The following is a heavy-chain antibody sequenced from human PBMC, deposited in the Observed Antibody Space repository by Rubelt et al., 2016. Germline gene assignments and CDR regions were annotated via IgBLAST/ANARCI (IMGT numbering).Heavy chain of an antibody. D-gene: IGHD6-13*01. Sequence: IYPGDSDTRYSPSLQGQVTISADKSISTAYLQWSSLKASDTAMYYCARSRHSPEAGTYYYGMDVWGQGTTVTVSS. CDR2: IYPGDSDT. V-gene: IGHV5-51*01. CDR3: ARSRHSPEAGTYYYGMDV. J-gene: IGHJ6*02.